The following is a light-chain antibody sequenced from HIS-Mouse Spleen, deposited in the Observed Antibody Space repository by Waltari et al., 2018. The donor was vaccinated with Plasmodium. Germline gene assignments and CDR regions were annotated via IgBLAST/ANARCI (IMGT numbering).Light chain of an antibody. CDR1: SSHVGGSNY. Sequence: QSALTQPRSVSGSPGQSVPIPCTGTSSHVGGSNYVSWYHQHPGKAPKRMIYDVSKRPSGVPDRFSGSKSGNTASLTISGLQAEDEADYYCCSYAGSYTFVFGTGTKVTVL. J-gene: IGLJ1*01. CDR2: DVS. V-gene: IGLV2-11*01. CDR3: CSYAGSYTFV.